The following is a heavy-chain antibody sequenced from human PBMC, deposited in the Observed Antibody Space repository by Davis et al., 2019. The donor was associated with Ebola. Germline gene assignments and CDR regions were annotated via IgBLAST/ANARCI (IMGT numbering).Heavy chain of an antibody. CDR1: GFIFRNYV. D-gene: IGHD3-10*01. J-gene: IGHJ6*04. Sequence: GESLKISCETSGFIFRNYVMSWVRQAPGKGLEWVSTFGTGGDTYYADSVKGRFAISRDNAKNSLYLQMNSLRAEDTAVYYCARVGERLLWFGELLYTPLYYGMDVWGKGTTVTVSS. CDR2: FGTGGDT. CDR3: ARVGERLLWFGELLYTPLYYGMDV. V-gene: IGHV3-69-1*01.